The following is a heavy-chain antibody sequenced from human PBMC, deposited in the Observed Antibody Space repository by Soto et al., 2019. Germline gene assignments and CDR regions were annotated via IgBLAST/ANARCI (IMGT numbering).Heavy chain of an antibody. D-gene: IGHD1-1*01. CDR1: GGTFSSYA. Sequence: QVQLVQSGAEVKKPGSSVKVSCKASGGTFSSYAISWVRQAPGQGLEWMGGIIPIFGTANYAQKFQGRVTITADESTSTAYMELSSLRSEDTAVYYCARSRGGPQHYYCYYGMDVWGQGTTVTVSS. CDR2: IIPIFGTA. CDR3: ARSRGGPQHYYCYYGMDV. J-gene: IGHJ6*02. V-gene: IGHV1-69*12.